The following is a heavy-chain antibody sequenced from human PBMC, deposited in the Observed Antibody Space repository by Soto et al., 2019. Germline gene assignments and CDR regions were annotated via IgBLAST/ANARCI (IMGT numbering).Heavy chain of an antibody. CDR2: IYGNDEQ. V-gene: IGHV2-5*01. CDR3: AHRLSAAGLFDH. D-gene: IGHD6-13*01. Sequence: QITLKESGPTLVTPRQTLTLTCTFSGFSLDTRGVGVGWVRQPPGKALEWLALIYGNDEQRLNPSLQSRLTIAKDTPKSQVVLTMTNMEPVDTATYFCAHRLSAAGLFDHWGQGTLVYVSS. J-gene: IGHJ5*02. CDR1: GFSLDTRGVG.